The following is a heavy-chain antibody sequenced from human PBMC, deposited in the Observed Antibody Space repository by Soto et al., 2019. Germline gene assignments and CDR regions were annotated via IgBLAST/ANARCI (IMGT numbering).Heavy chain of an antibody. V-gene: IGHV3-7*04. D-gene: IGHD2-21*01. J-gene: IGHJ4*02. CDR1: GFTFSSSW. CDR2: IKQDGSER. Sequence: EVQLVESGGGLVQPGGSLRLSCAASGFTFSSSWMDWVRQAPGKGLEWVANIKQDGSERYYVDSVKGRFTISRDNAKNLLYLQMNNLRAEDTAVYYCTKDLFSSWGRGTLVTVAS. CDR3: TKDLFSS.